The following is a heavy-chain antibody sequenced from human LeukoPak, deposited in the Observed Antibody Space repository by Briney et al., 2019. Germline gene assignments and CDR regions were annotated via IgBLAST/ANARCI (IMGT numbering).Heavy chain of an antibody. D-gene: IGHD4-17*01. CDR3: ARDKFPYGDYVNDAFDI. CDR1: GGTFSSYA. V-gene: IGHV1-69*05. CDR2: IIPIFGTA. Sequence: SVKVSCKASGGTFSSYAISWVRQAPGQGLEWMGSIIPIFGTANYAQKFQGRVTITTDESTSTAYMELRSLISEDTGVLFCARDKFPYGDYVNDAFDIWGQGTMVTVSS. J-gene: IGHJ3*02.